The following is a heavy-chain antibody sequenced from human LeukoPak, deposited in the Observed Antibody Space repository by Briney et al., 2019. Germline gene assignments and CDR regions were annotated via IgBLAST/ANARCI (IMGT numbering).Heavy chain of an antibody. D-gene: IGHD6-19*01. CDR3: ARDLGEIAMAGMFSTQSHFDR. Sequence: GPSVKVSCKASGYMFTDYYMHWVRQAPGQGLEWMGWINPKSGGTNYAQKFQGRVTMTRDTSINTGYMDLSGLRSDDTAVYFCARDLGEIAMAGMFSTQSHFDRWGQGTLVTVSS. J-gene: IGHJ4*02. CDR2: INPKSGGT. CDR1: GYMFTDYY. V-gene: IGHV1-2*02.